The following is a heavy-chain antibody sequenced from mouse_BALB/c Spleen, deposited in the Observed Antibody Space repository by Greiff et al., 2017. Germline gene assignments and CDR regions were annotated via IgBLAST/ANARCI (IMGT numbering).Heavy chain of an antibody. CDR3: ALFYYCGSSYFDD. Sequence: VQLQQSGAELVKPGASVKLSCTASGFNIKDTYMHWVKQRPEPGLEWIGRIDPANGNTKYDPKFPGKATITADTSSNTAYLQLSSLTSEDTAVYYCALFYYCGSSYFDDWGQGTTLTVSS. D-gene: IGHD1-1*01. V-gene: IGHV14-3*02. CDR1: GFNIKDTY. J-gene: IGHJ2*01. CDR2: IDPANGNT.